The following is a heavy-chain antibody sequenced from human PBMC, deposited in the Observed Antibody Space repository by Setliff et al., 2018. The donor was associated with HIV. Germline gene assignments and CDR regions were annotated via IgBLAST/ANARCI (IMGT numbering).Heavy chain of an antibody. V-gene: IGHV4-59*01. CDR3: ARGAYYNFWSGYSAGGGSLGP. CDR2: VYTSETT. Sequence: SETLSLTCTVSGGSISSYYWSWIRQPPGKGLEWIGYVYTSETTDYNPALKRRVTISLDTSKNQFSLKLSSVTAADTAVYYCARGAYYNFWSGYSAGGGSLGPWGQGTLVTVSS. CDR1: GGSISSYY. J-gene: IGHJ5*02. D-gene: IGHD3-3*01.